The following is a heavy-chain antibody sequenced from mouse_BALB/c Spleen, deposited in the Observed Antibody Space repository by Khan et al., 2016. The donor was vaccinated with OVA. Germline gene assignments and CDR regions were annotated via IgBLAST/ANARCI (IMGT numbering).Heavy chain of an antibody. V-gene: IGHV2-3*01. J-gene: IGHJ4*01. Sequence: QVQLKQSGPGLVAPSQSLSITCTVSGFSISSYGVNWVRQPPGKDLEWLGVIWGDWSTNYPSALISRLSISKDNSKSQVFLKLISLQTDDTATYYSAKQNYGTLYAMDYWGQGTSVTVSS. D-gene: IGHD2-1*01. CDR1: GFSISSYG. CDR2: IWGDWST. CDR3: AKQNYGTLYAMDY.